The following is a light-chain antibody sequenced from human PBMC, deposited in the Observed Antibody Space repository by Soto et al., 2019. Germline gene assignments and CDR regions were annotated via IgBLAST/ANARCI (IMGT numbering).Light chain of an antibody. CDR1: QSISSTY. J-gene: IGKJ4*02. Sequence: IVMTQSPATLSVSPGERATLSCRASQSISSTYLTCYHQKPGQAPRLLIYGASSRATGIPDRFSGSGSGTVFTLTISRLAPEDFAVYYCQQYGSSVQFGGGTKVDIK. CDR2: GAS. CDR3: QQYGSSVQ. V-gene: IGKV3-20*01.